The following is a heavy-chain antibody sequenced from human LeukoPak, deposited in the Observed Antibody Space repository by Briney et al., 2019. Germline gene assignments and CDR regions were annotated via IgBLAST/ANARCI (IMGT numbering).Heavy chain of an antibody. CDR2: MNSDGSAT. V-gene: IGHV3-74*01. Sequence: GGSLRLSCAASGFTFSSYAMSWVRQAPGKGLVWVTRMNSDGSATYYADSVQGRFTISRDNAKNTLYLQMNSLRAEDTAMYFCAKGPNYFDSWGQGTLVTVSS. CDR3: AKGPNYFDS. J-gene: IGHJ4*02. CDR1: GFTFSSYA.